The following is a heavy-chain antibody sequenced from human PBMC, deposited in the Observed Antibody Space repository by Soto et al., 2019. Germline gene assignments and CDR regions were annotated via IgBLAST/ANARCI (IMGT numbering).Heavy chain of an antibody. CDR1: GFTFSSYG. V-gene: IGHV3-30*18. CDR2: ISYDGSNK. D-gene: IGHD3-22*01. Sequence: LRLSCAASGFTFSSYGMHWVRQAPGKGLEWVAVISYDGSNKYYADSVKGRFTISRDNSKNTLYLQMNSLRAEDTAVYYCAKPYYYDSSGYLFDYWGQGTLVTVSS. J-gene: IGHJ4*02. CDR3: AKPYYYDSSGYLFDY.